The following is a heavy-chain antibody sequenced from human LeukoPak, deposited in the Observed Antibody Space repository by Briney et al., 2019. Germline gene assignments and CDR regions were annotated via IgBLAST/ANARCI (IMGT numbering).Heavy chain of an antibody. CDR1: GGSLSSYY. CDR3: ARVIQRNGVLDAFDI. V-gene: IGHV4-59*01. J-gene: IGHJ3*02. CDR2: IYYSGST. Sequence: SETLSLTCTVSGGSLSSYYWSWIRQPPGKGLEWIGYIYYSGSTNYNPSLKSRVTISVDTSKNQFSLKLSSVTAADTAVYYCARVIQRNGVLDAFDIWGQGTMVTVSS. D-gene: IGHD5-18*01.